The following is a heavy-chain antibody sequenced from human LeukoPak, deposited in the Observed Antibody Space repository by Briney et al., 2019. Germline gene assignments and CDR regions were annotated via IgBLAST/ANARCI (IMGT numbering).Heavy chain of an antibody. CDR2: INHSGST. J-gene: IGHJ5*02. Sequence: TSETLSLTCAVYGGSFSGYYWSWIRQPPGKGLEWIGEINHSGSTNYNPSLKSRVTISVDTSKNQFSLKLSSVTAADTAVYYCARDLGVSSGWYPHYRRFDPWGQGTLVTVSS. CDR1: GGSFSGYY. V-gene: IGHV4-34*01. CDR3: ARDLGVSSGWYPHYRRFDP. D-gene: IGHD6-19*01.